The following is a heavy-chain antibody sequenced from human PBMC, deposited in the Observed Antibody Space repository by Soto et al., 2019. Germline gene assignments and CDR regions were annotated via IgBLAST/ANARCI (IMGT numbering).Heavy chain of an antibody. CDR3: ARLGSSWYLLDY. CDR2: IYYSGST. V-gene: IGHV4-39*01. Sequence: PSETLSLTCTVSCGSISSSSYYWGWIRQPPGKGLEWIGSIYYSGSTYYNPSLKSRVTISVDTSKNQFSLKLSSVTAADTAVYYCARLGSSWYLLDYWGQGTLVTVSS. J-gene: IGHJ4*02. CDR1: CGSISSSSYY. D-gene: IGHD6-13*01.